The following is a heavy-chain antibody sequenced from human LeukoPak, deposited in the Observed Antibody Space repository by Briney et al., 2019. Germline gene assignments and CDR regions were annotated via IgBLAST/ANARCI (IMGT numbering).Heavy chain of an antibody. V-gene: IGHV3-53*01. CDR1: GFTVSSNY. J-gene: IGHJ6*03. CDR3: ASGSGSYRTPYYYMDV. Sequence: GGPLRLSCAASGFTVSSNYMSWVRQAPGKGLEWVSIIYSGGSTYYADSVKGRFTISRDNSKNTLYLHMNSLRAEDTAVYYCASGSGSYRTPYYYMDVWGKGTTVTVSS. CDR2: IYSGGST. D-gene: IGHD3-10*01.